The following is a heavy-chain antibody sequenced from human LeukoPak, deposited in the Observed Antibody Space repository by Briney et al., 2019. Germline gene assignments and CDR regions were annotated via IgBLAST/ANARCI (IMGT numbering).Heavy chain of an antibody. V-gene: IGHV4-39*07. Sequence: SETLSLTCTVSGGSISSSSYYWGWIRQPPGKGLEWIGSIYYSGSTYYNPSLKSRVTISVDTSKNQFSLKLSSVAAEDTAVYYCARGFGNFRGVIITAPFDYWGQGTLVTVSS. CDR1: GGSISSSSYY. CDR2: IYYSGST. CDR3: ARGFGNFRGVIITAPFDY. D-gene: IGHD3-10*01. J-gene: IGHJ4*02.